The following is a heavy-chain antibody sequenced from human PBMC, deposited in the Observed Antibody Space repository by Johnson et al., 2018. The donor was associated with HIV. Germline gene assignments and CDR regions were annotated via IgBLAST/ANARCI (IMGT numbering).Heavy chain of an antibody. D-gene: IGHD3-9*01. Sequence: QVQLVEFGGGVVQPGRPLRLSCAASGFIFSGFGLHWVRQAPGKGLEWVASISYDGGNKYYADSVRGRITISRDNSKNTLYLQMNSLRAEDTAVYYCARERFSDILTGYHAFDVWGQGTIVTVSS. CDR2: ISYDGGNK. CDR3: ARERFSDILTGYHAFDV. CDR1: GFIFSGFG. J-gene: IGHJ3*01. V-gene: IGHV3-30*03.